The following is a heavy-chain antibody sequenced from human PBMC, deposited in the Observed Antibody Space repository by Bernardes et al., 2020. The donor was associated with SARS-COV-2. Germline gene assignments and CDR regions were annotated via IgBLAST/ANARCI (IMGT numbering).Heavy chain of an antibody. Sequence: GSLRLSCAASGFTFSSYDMHWVRQATGKGLEWVSAIGTAGDTYYPGSVKGRFTISRENAKNSLYLQMNSLRAGDTAVYYCARAGLEWYFDLWGRGTLVTVSS. CDR3: ARAGLEWYFDL. CDR1: GFTFSSYD. V-gene: IGHV3-13*01. J-gene: IGHJ2*01. D-gene: IGHD3-9*01. CDR2: IGTAGDT.